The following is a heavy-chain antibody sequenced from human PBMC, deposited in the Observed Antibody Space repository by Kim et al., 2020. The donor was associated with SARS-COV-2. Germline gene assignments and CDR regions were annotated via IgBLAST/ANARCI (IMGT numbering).Heavy chain of an antibody. CDR3: TRTKRITIFGVVQWFDP. D-gene: IGHD3-3*01. V-gene: IGHV4-30-2*05. J-gene: IGHJ5*02. Sequence: LKSRVTISVDTSKDQFSLKLSSVTAADTAVYYCTRTKRITIFGVVQWFDPWGQGTLVTVSS.